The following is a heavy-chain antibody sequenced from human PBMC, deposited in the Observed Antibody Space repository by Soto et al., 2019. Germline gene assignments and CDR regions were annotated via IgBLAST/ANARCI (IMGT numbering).Heavy chain of an antibody. CDR1: GGSISSSNW. CDR2: IYHSGGT. V-gene: IGHV4-4*02. CDR3: ARDPTAHGSSSYFDS. J-gene: IGHJ4*02. Sequence: QLQESGPGLVKPSGTLSLSCAVSGGSISSSNWWNWVRQPPGKGLEWIGEIYHSGGTKYNPSLKSRVSRSVDKSKNQFSLSLNSVTAADTAVYYCARDPTAHGSSSYFDSWGQGTLVTVSS. D-gene: IGHD3-10*01.